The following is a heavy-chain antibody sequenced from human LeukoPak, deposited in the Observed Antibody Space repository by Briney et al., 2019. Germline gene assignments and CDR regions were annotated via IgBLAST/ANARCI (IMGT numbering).Heavy chain of an antibody. CDR1: EFPFSDYA. V-gene: IGHV3-23*01. Sequence: GGSLRLSCVASEFPFSDYAMSWLPQAPGKGLEGVSAITGSGGKPYYAAPVKGRFTISRDNSKNALYLQMNSLRADDTAVYYCAKGKDCWGQGTLVTVSS. CDR2: ITGSGGKP. J-gene: IGHJ4*02. CDR3: AKGKDC.